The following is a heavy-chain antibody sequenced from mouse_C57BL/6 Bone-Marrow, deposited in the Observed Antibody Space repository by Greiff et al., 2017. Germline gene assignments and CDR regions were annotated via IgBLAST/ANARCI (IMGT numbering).Heavy chain of an antibody. D-gene: IGHD1-1*01. J-gene: IGHJ3*01. V-gene: IGHV1-69*01. CDR3: ARGTTVAAY. CDR1: GYTFTSYW. Sequence: VQLQQPGAELVMPGASVKLSCKASGYTFTSYWMHWVKQRPGKGLEWIGEIDPSDSYTNYNQKFKGKSTLTVDKSSSTAYMQLSSLTSEDSAVYYCARGTTVAAYWGQGTLVTVSA. CDR2: IDPSDSYT.